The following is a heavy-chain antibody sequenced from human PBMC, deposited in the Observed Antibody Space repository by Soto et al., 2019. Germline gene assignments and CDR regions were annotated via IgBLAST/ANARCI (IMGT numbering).Heavy chain of an antibody. CDR3: ARERVTAMIVDSNAFDI. V-gene: IGHV3-7*03. J-gene: IGHJ3*02. D-gene: IGHD3-22*01. Sequence: GGSLRLSCAASGFTFSSYWMSWVRQAPGKGLEWVANIKQDGSEKYYVDSVKGRFTISRDNAKNPLYLQMNSLRAEDTAVYYCARERVTAMIVDSNAFDIWGQGTMVTVSS. CDR2: IKQDGSEK. CDR1: GFTFSSYW.